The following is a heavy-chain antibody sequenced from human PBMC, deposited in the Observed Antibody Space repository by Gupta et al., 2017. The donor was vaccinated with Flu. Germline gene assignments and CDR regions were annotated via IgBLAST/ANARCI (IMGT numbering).Heavy chain of an antibody. V-gene: IGHV3-23*01. Sequence: EVQLWESGEGQAQPGGSLRLSCVVSGFMLNNYAVNWVRQAPGKGLEWVAVTGVSDGPTYYANSVRGRFFLSRDDSRNTLYLDMNNLRADDTAKYFCARRASASWAHFDYWGRGALVTVSS. J-gene: IGHJ4*02. D-gene: IGHD1-26*01. CDR2: TGVSDGPT. CDR3: ARRASASWAHFDY. CDR1: GFMLNNYA.